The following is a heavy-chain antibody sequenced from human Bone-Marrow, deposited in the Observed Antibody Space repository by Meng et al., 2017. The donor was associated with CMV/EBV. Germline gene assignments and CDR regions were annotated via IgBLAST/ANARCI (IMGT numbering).Heavy chain of an antibody. V-gene: IGHV1-8*01. CDR1: GYTFTNYD. Sequence: ASVKVSCKASGYTFTNYDINWVRQATGQGLEWMGWMNPKSGNTGYTQNFQGRVTMTWSTSVSTASMELSSLRSEDTAVYYCARGKRSFQIDYWGQGTRVTVSS. D-gene: IGHD1-1*01. J-gene: IGHJ4*02. CDR3: ARGKRSFQIDY. CDR2: MNPKSGNT.